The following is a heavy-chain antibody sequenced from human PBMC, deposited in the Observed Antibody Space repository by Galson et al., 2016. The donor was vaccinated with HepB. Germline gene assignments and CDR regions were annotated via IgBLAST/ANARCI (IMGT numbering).Heavy chain of an antibody. CDR2: IDSSGKKT. J-gene: IGHJ6*02. D-gene: IGHD5-18*01. V-gene: IGHV3-21*03. Sequence: SLRLSCAASRISFSSHSMDWVRQAPGKGLEWISYIDSSGKKTHYADSVKGRFTISRDNAKESLYLQMSSLRGEDTAIYYCARDLYSYGYFYCLDGWGQGTTVTVSS. CDR1: RISFSSHS. CDR3: ARDLYSYGYFYCLDG.